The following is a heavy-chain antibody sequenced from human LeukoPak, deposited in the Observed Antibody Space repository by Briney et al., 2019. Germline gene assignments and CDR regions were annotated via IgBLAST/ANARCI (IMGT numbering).Heavy chain of an antibody. Sequence: SGGSLRLSCAASGFTFSSYAMSWVRRAPGKGLEWVSAISGSGGSTYYADSVKGRFIISRDYSKNTLYPQMNSLRAEDTAVYYCAKSVGSWDYGYFDYWGQGTLVTVSS. V-gene: IGHV3-23*01. CDR3: AKSVGSWDYGYFDY. J-gene: IGHJ4*02. CDR2: ISGSGGST. CDR1: GFTFSSYA. D-gene: IGHD4/OR15-4a*01.